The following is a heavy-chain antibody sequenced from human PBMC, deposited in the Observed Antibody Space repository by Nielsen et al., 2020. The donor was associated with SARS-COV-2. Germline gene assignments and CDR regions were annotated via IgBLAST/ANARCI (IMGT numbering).Heavy chain of an antibody. CDR3: ARFYALGTPYRYLDF. V-gene: IGHV5-51*01. D-gene: IGHD3-16*01. CDR1: GYRFTDYW. Sequence: GESLKISCKASGYRFTDYWIAWVRQKPGKGLEWIGIIWPTDSETRYSPTFQGQVTISADTSISTAYLLWSSLEASDTAIYYCARFYALGTPYRYLDFWGRGTLVTVSS. J-gene: IGHJ4*02. CDR2: IWPTDSET.